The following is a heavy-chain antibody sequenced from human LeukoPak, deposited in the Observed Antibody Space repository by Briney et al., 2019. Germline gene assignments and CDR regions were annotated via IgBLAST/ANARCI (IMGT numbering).Heavy chain of an antibody. Sequence: GASVKVSCKVSGYTLTELSMHWVRQAPGKGLEWMGGFDPEDGETIYAQKFQGRVTMTEDTSTDTAYMELSSLRSEDTAVYYCATPEKFRYAAADAFDIWGQGTIVTVSS. J-gene: IGHJ3*02. V-gene: IGHV1-24*01. CDR1: GYTLTELS. CDR3: ATPEKFRYAAADAFDI. CDR2: FDPEDGET. D-gene: IGHD6-13*01.